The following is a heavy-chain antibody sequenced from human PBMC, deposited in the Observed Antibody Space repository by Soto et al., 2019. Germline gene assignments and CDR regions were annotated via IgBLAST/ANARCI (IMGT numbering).Heavy chain of an antibody. D-gene: IGHD3-22*01. Sequence: QVQLQESGPGLVKPSETLSLTCTVSGGSVSSGSYYWSWIRQPPGKGLEWIGYIYYSGSTNYNPSLKSRVTISVDTSKPQFSLKLSSVTAADTAVYYCARREMVISSSYGMYVWGQGTTVTVSS. CDR3: ARREMVISSSYGMYV. CDR1: GGSVSSGSYY. V-gene: IGHV4-61*01. CDR2: IYYSGST. J-gene: IGHJ6*02.